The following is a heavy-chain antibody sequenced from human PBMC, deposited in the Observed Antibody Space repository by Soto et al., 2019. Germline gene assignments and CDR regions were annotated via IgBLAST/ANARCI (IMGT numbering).Heavy chain of an antibody. J-gene: IGHJ5*02. Sequence: PSETLSLTCTVSNGSISSYYWSWIRQPPGKGLEWIGYFYYSGSTNYNPSLKSRVAMSVDTSKNQFSLTLTSVTAADTAVYYCARQCRGVTCHWFVPWGQGTLVTVS. D-gene: IGHD2-15*01. CDR3: ARQCRGVTCHWFVP. CDR1: NGSISSYY. V-gene: IGHV4-59*08. CDR2: FYYSGST.